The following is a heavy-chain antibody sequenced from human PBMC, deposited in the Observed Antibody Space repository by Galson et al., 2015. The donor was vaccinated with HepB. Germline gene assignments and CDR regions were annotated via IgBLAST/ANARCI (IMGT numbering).Heavy chain of an antibody. CDR2: INPNSGGT. CDR3: ARGYCSGGSCYSGDY. D-gene: IGHD2-15*01. CDR1: GYTFTGYY. J-gene: IGHJ4*02. Sequence: SVKVSCKASGYTFTGYYMHWVRQAPGQGLEWMGWINPNSGGTNYAQKFQGRVTMTRDTSISTAYMELSRLRSDDTAVYYCARGYCSGGSCYSGDYWGQGTLVTVSS. V-gene: IGHV1-2*02.